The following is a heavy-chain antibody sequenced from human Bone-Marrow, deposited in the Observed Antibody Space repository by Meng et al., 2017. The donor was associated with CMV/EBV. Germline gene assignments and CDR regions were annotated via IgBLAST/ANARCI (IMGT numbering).Heavy chain of an antibody. CDR1: GYTFTGYY. D-gene: IGHD2-2*01. CDR2: INPNSGGT. CDR3: ARGIVVVPAAIDY. Sequence: SVKVSCKASGYTFTGYYMHWVRQAPGQGLEWMGWINPNSGGTNYAQKFQGRVTMTRDTSISTAYMELSRLRSDDTAVYYCARGIVVVPAAIDYWGQGTLVTVSS. V-gene: IGHV1-2*02. J-gene: IGHJ4*02.